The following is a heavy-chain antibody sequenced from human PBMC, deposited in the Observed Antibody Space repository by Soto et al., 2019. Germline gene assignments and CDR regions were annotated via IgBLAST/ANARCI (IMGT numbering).Heavy chain of an antibody. V-gene: IGHV4-31*03. CDR2: IYYSGGT. J-gene: IGHJ4*02. CDR1: GASISNGGYY. CDR3: ACWGRDYFDY. Sequence: SETLSLTCTVSGASISNGGYYWSWIRQYPGRGLEWIGYIYYSGGTYYTPSLKSRVTISVDTSKNQFSLRRSSVTAADTAVYYCACWGRDYFDYWGQGTLVTVSS. D-gene: IGHD7-27*01.